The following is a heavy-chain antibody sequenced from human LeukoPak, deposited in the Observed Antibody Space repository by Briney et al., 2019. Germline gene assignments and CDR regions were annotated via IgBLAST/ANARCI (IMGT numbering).Heavy chain of an antibody. CDR2: INHSGST. D-gene: IGHD3-3*01. CDR3: ARREWRLFRRATDY. Sequence: SETLSLTCAVYGGSFSGYYWSWIRQPPGKGLEWIGEINHSGSTNYNPSLKSRVTISVDTSKNQFSLKLSSVTAADTAVYYCARREWRLFRRATDYWGQGTLVTVSS. V-gene: IGHV4-34*01. J-gene: IGHJ4*02. CDR1: GGSFSGYY.